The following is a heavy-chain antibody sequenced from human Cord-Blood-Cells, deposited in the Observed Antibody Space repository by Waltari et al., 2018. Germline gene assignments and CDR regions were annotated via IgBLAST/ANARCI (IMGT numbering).Heavy chain of an antibody. V-gene: IGHV4-34*01. CDR2: SKHSGST. J-gene: IGHJ4*02. Sequence: VQLQQWGAGLLKPSETMSLTCAVYGGSFSGSYWSWIRQPPGTGLEWIGESKHSGSTNYNPSLKRRVTISVDTSKNQFALKLSSVTAADTAVYYCARMVSVLGVIFDYWGQGTLVTVSS. CDR3: ARMVSVLGVIFDY. D-gene: IGHD3-10*01. CDR1: GGSFSGSY.